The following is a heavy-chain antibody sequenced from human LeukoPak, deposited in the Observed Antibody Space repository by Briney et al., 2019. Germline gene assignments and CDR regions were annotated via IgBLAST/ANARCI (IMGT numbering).Heavy chain of an antibody. CDR2: ILYDGSNK. CDR3: ASVHRVVTDKNWYFDL. D-gene: IGHD2-21*02. CDR1: VFTFSSYG. Sequence: GRALRLSCAASVFTFSSYGMHWGRHTPDKGREWVAVILYDGSNKYYADSVKGRVSISTDNSKNTRYLQMNSSRAAETAVDYVASVHRVVTDKNWYFDLWGRGTLVTVSS. V-gene: IGHV3-33*01. J-gene: IGHJ2*01.